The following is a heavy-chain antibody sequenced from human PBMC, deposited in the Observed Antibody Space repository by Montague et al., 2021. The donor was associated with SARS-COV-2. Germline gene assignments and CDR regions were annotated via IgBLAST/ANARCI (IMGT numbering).Heavy chain of an antibody. D-gene: IGHD2-15*01. J-gene: IGHJ4*02. V-gene: IGHV3-7*03. CDR1: RFTFSDFW. Sequence: SLRLSCAASRFTFSDFWMNWVRQAPGKGLEWVADIKHDGSEKSYVDSVKGRFTISRDNAKNSLYLQMNSLRAEDTALYYCAKEVGESPSFDYWGQGTLVTVSS. CDR2: IKHDGSEK. CDR3: AKEVGESPSFDY.